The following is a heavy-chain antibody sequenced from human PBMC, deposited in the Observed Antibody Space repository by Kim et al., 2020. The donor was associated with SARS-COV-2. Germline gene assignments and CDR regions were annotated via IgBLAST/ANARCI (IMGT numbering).Heavy chain of an antibody. CDR3: ARIGHCTNGVCYSQGDYSYYGMDV. D-gene: IGHD2-8*01. V-gene: IGHV3-21*01. CDR1: GFSFSSYN. CDR2: ISRSGGYK. Sequence: GGSLRLSCAASGFSFSSYNMNWVRLAPGKGLEWVSSISRSGGYKYYADSVKGRFSISRDNAKNSLYLQMNSLRAEDTAVYYCARIGHCTNGVCYSQGDYSYYGMDVWGQVTTVSVSS. J-gene: IGHJ6*02.